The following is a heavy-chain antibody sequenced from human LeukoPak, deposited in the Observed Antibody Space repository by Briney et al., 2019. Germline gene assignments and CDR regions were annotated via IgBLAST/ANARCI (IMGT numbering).Heavy chain of an antibody. CDR1: GFTFSDYY. J-gene: IGHJ4*02. V-gene: IGHV3-11*01. CDR2: ISSSGSTI. Sequence: PGGSLRLSCAASGFTFSDYYMSWIRQAPGKGLEWVSYISSSGSTIYYADSVKGRFTISRDNAKNSLYLQVNSLRAEDTAVYYCARGSITMVRGPKGVFDYWGQGTLVTVSS. D-gene: IGHD3-10*01. CDR3: ARGSITMVRGPKGVFDY.